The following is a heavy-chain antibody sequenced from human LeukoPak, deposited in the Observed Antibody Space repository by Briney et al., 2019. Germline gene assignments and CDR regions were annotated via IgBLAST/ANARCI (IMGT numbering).Heavy chain of an antibody. J-gene: IGHJ5*02. V-gene: IGHV3-23*01. Sequence: GGSLRLSCTASGSTFSSDAMTWVRQAPGKGLEWLSSITGSGDATYYADYVKGRFTISRDDSKNTLYLQMNSLRAEDTAVYYCANKPAGFDPWGQGTLVTVSS. CDR3: ANKPAGFDP. CDR1: GSTFSSDA. CDR2: ITGSGDAT. D-gene: IGHD1-14*01.